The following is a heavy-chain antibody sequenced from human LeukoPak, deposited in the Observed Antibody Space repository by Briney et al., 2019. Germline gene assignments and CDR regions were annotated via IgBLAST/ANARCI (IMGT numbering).Heavy chain of an antibody. CDR2: IYSGGST. CDR3: ARDLDTMVRGVIITVYFQH. D-gene: IGHD3-10*01. J-gene: IGHJ1*01. V-gene: IGHV3-66*01. Sequence: PGGSLRLSCAASGFTVSSNYMSWVRQAPGKGLEWVSVIYSGGSTYYADSVKGRFTISRDNSKNTLYLQMNSLRAEDTAVYYCARDLDTMVRGVIITVYFQHWGQGTLVTDSS. CDR1: GFTVSSNY.